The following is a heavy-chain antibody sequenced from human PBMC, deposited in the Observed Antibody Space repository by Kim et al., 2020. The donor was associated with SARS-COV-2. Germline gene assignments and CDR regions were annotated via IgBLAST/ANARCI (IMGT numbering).Heavy chain of an antibody. J-gene: IGHJ4*02. CDR1: GFTFSDYY. CDR2: MSSSTSYT. D-gene: IGHD2-2*01. V-gene: IGHV3-11*05. CDR3: ARVRYCSSSSCYAPFDY. Sequence: GGSLRLSCAASGFTFSDYYMSWIRQAPGKGLEWVSSMSSSTSYTNYADSVKGRFTISRDNAKNSLYLLMNSLRAEDTAVYYCARVRYCSSSSCYAPFDYWGQGTLVTVSS.